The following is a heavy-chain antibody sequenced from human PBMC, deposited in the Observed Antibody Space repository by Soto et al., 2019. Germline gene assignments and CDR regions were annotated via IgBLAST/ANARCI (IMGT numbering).Heavy chain of an antibody. Sequence: GESLKISCKGSGYSFTSYWIGWVRQMPGKGLEWMGIIYPGDSDTRCSPSFQGQVTISADKSISPAYLQWSSLKASDTAMYYCARYARFQGLYNWFDPWGQGTLVTVSS. CDR1: GYSFTSYW. CDR2: IYPGDSDT. CDR3: ARYARFQGLYNWFDP. V-gene: IGHV5-51*01. D-gene: IGHD2-2*01. J-gene: IGHJ5*02.